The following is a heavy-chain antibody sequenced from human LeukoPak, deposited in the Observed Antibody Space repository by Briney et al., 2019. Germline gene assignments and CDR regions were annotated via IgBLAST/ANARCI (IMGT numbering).Heavy chain of an antibody. D-gene: IGHD5-24*01. CDR2: IYYSGST. CDR3: ARDRDGSNAFDI. V-gene: IGHV4-59*01. Sequence: SETLSLTCTVSGGSFSSFNWNWIRQPPGKGLEWIGYIYYSGSTNYNPSLKSRVTISADTSKNQFSLNLRSVTAADTAVYYCARDRDGSNAFDIRGQGTVVTVSS. CDR1: GGSFSSFN. J-gene: IGHJ3*02.